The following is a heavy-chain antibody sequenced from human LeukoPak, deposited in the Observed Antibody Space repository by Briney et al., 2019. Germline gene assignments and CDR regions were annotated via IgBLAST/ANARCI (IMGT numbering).Heavy chain of an antibody. D-gene: IGHD1-26*01. V-gene: IGHV4-39*01. CDR1: GGSISSASSY. Sequence: SETLSLTCTVSGGSISSASSYWGWIRQPPGKGLEWIGTVYYTGRTYNNPSLKSRITISVDTSNNQFSLKVASVTAADTAVYYCASTHAGRYYTTFDSWGQGTQVAVSS. J-gene: IGHJ4*02. CDR3: ASTHAGRYYTTFDS. CDR2: VYYTGRT.